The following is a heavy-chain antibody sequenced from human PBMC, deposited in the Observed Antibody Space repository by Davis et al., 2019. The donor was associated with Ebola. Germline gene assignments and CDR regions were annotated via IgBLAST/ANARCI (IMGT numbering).Heavy chain of an antibody. V-gene: IGHV3-21*01. CDR3: ARAYNYYYYGMDV. D-gene: IGHD2-21*01. Sequence: PGGSLNSCAASGFTFSSYSMNWVRQAPGKGLEWVSSISSSSSYIYYADSVKGRFTISRDNAKNSLYLQMNSLRAEDTAVYYCARAYNYYYYGMDVWGQGTTVTVSS. CDR1: GFTFSSYS. CDR2: ISSSSSYI. J-gene: IGHJ6*02.